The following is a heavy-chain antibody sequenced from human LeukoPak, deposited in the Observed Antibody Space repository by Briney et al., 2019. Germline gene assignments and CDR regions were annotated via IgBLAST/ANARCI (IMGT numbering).Heavy chain of an antibody. J-gene: IGHJ4*02. CDR3: ARRRYFDY. Sequence: PSETLSLTCTVSGGSISSYYWSWIRQPPGKGLEWIGYICYSGSTNYNPSLKSRVTISVDTSKNQFSLKLSSVTAADTAVYYCARRRYFDYWGQGTLVTVSS. CDR1: GGSISSYY. CDR2: ICYSGST. V-gene: IGHV4-59*08.